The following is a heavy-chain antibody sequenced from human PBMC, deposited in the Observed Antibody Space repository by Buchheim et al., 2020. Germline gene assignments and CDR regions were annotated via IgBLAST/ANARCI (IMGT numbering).Heavy chain of an antibody. CDR3: ARAIGYCSSTSCYTVGVQDYYGMDV. D-gene: IGHD2-2*02. J-gene: IGHJ6*02. V-gene: IGHV1-69*02. CDR2: IIPILGIA. Sequence: QVQLVQSGAEVKKPGSSVKVSCKASGGTFSSYTISWVRQAPGQGLEWMGRIIPILGIANYAQKFQGRVTITADKSTSKAYMELSSLRSEDTAVYYCARAIGYCSSTSCYTVGVQDYYGMDVWGQGTT. CDR1: GGTFSSYT.